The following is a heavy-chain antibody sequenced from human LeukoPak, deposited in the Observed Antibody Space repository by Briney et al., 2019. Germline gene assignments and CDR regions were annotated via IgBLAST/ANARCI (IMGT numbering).Heavy chain of an antibody. D-gene: IGHD3-16*01. V-gene: IGHV3-30*18. J-gene: IGHJ5*02. Sequence: PGGSLRLSCAASGFTFSNYGMHWVRQAPGKGLEWVAVISYDGSNKYYADSVKGRFTISRDNSKNTLYLQMNSLRADDTAVYYCAKDWAWGWFDPWGQGTLVTVSS. CDR2: ISYDGSNK. CDR1: GFTFSNYG. CDR3: AKDWAWGWFDP.